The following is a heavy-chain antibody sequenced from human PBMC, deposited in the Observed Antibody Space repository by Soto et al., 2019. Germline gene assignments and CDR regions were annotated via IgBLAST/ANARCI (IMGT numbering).Heavy chain of an antibody. J-gene: IGHJ4*02. Sequence: QVQLQEWGPRLVKPSETLSLTCTVSGGSITTYYWTWIRQPPGRGLEWIGYIPYGGTTNYNPSLKSRVPMSMDTSKNQFSLKLSSVTAEDTTVYYCARGVGATHFDYWGQGILVTVSS. D-gene: IGHD1-26*01. CDR2: IPYGGTT. CDR3: ARGVGATHFDY. CDR1: GGSITTYY. V-gene: IGHV4-59*01.